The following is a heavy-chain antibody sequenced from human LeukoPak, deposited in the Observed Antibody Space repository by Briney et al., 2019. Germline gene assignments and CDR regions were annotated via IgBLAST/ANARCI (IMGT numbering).Heavy chain of an antibody. Sequence: PSETLSLTCTVSGGSISSYYWSWIRQPPGKGLEWIGYIYYSGSTNYNPSLKSRVTISVDTSKNQFSLKLSSVTAADTAVYYCARGHGDYVQYYYYMDVWGKGTTVTVSS. CDR2: IYYSGST. V-gene: IGHV4-59*01. J-gene: IGHJ6*03. CDR1: GGSISSYY. CDR3: ARGHGDYVQYYYYMDV. D-gene: IGHD4-17*01.